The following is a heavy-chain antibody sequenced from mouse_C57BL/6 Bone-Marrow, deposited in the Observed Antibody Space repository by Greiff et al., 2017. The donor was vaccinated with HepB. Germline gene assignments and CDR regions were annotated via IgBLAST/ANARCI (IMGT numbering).Heavy chain of an antibody. Sequence: QVQLQQSGPGLVQPSQSLSITCTVSGFSLTSYGVHWVRQSPGKGLEWLGVIWSGGSTDYNAAFISRLSISKDNSKSQVFFKMNSLQADDTAIYYCARNFLYYYGSIYYAMDYWGQGTSVTVSS. CDR2: IWSGGST. V-gene: IGHV2-2*01. CDR3: ARNFLYYYGSIYYAMDY. D-gene: IGHD1-1*01. J-gene: IGHJ4*01. CDR1: GFSLTSYG.